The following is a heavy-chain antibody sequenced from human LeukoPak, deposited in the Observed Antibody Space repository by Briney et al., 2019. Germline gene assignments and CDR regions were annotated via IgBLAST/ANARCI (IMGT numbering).Heavy chain of an antibody. D-gene: IGHD4-17*01. J-gene: IGHJ4*02. CDR1: GFTFSSYA. V-gene: IGHV3-23*01. CDR2: ISGSGGST. CDR3: ARDTVTTDYFDY. Sequence: GGSLRLSCAASGFTFSSYAMSWVRQAPGKRLEWVSAISGSGGSTYYADSVKGRFTISRDNSKNTLYLQMNSLRAEDTAVYYCARDTVTTDYFDYWGPGSLVTVSS.